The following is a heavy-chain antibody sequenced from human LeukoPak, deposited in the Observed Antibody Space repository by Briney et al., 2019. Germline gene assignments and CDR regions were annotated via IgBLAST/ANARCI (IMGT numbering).Heavy chain of an antibody. CDR2: ISAYDGNT. D-gene: IGHD2-15*01. V-gene: IGHV1-18*01. CDR3: AREGAATGELDLDY. CDR1: GYTFTSYG. Sequence: ASVKVSCKASGYTFTSYGISWVRQASGQGLEWMGWISAYDGNTNYAQKLQGRVTMTTDTSTSTAYMELRSLRSDDTAVYYCAREGAATGELDLDYWGQGTLVTVSS. J-gene: IGHJ4*02.